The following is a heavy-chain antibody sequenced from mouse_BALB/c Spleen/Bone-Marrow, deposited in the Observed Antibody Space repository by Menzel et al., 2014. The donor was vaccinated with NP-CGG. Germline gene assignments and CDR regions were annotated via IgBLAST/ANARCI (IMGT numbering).Heavy chain of an antibody. V-gene: IGHV5-6-4*01. CDR2: ISSVGIYT. D-gene: IGHD2-3*01. CDR1: GFTFSSYT. CDR3: TRDLYDGYSYYAMDY. J-gene: IGHJ4*01. Sequence: EVMLVESGGGLVKPGGSLKLSCAASGFTFSSYTMSWVRQAPEKRLEWVATISSVGIYTYYPDSVKGRFTISRGNAKNTLYLQMSSLKSEDTAMYYCTRDLYDGYSYYAMDYWGQGTSVTVSS.